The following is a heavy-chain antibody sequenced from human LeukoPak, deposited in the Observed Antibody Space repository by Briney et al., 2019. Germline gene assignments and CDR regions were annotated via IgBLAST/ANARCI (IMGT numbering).Heavy chain of an antibody. D-gene: IGHD3-10*02. CDR3: AELGITMIGGV. CDR1: GFTFRSYN. V-gene: IGHV3-48*01. CDR2: ITGGSTTI. J-gene: IGHJ6*04. Sequence: QAGGSLRLSCAASGFTFRSYNMNWVRQAPGKGLEWVSYITGGSTTIYYADSVKGRFTISRDNAKNSLYLQMNSLRAEDTAVYYCAELGITMIGGVWGKGTTVTISS.